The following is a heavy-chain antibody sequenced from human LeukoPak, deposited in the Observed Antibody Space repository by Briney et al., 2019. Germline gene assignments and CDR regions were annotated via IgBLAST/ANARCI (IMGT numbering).Heavy chain of an antibody. J-gene: IGHJ4*02. Sequence: GESLKISCKGSGYSFTSYWIGWVRQMPGKGLEWMGIIYPGDSETRNSPSFQGQVTISADKSINTAYLQWSSLKASDTAMYYCARKMGCSGGSCHYFDYWGQGTLVTVS. CDR1: GYSFTSYW. V-gene: IGHV5-51*01. CDR3: ARKMGCSGGSCHYFDY. D-gene: IGHD2-15*01. CDR2: IYPGDSET.